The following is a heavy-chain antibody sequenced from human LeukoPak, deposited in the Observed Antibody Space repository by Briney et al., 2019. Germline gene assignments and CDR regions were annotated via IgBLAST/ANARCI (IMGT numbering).Heavy chain of an antibody. CDR3: ARDGPYGSGSYYTY. Sequence: ASVKVSCKASGFSVTGYYIHWVRQAPGQGLEWMGWLNPNTGATNYAQKFQGRVTMTRDTSISTAYVELSRLRSDDTAVYYCARDGPYGSGSYYTYWGQGTLVTVSS. J-gene: IGHJ4*02. CDR1: GFSVTGYY. V-gene: IGHV1-2*02. CDR2: LNPNTGAT. D-gene: IGHD3-10*01.